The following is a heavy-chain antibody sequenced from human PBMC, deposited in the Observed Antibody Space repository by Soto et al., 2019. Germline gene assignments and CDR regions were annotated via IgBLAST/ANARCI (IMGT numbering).Heavy chain of an antibody. Sequence: PGGSLRLSCAASGFTFSSYGMHWVRQAPGKGLEWVAAIWYDGSNKYYADSVKGRFTISRDNSKNTLYLQMNSLRAEDTAAYYCARDNGYIEVVAASYYYYGMDVWGQGTTVTVSS. J-gene: IGHJ6*02. V-gene: IGHV3-33*08. CDR1: GFTFSSYG. CDR2: IWYDGSNK. CDR3: ARDNGYIEVVAASYYYYGMDV. D-gene: IGHD2-15*01.